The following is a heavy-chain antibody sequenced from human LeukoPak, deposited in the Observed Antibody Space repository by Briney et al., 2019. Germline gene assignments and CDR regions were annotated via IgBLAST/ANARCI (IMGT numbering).Heavy chain of an antibody. D-gene: IGHD4-17*01. CDR3: ARSKGGDYGNAFDI. CDR1: GFTFSSYE. J-gene: IGHJ3*02. Sequence: GGSLRLSCAASGFTFSSYEMNWVRQAPGKGLEWVSYISSSGSTIYYADSVKGRFTISRDNAKNSLYLQMNSLRAEDTAVYYCARSKGGDYGNAFDIWGQGTMVTVSS. CDR2: ISSSGSTI. V-gene: IGHV3-48*03.